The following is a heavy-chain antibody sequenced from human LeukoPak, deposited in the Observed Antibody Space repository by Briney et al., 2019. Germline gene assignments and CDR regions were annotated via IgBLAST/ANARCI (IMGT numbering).Heavy chain of an antibody. J-gene: IGHJ4*02. CDR3: AKEAGSTNY. Sequence: GRSLRLSCAASGFTFSSYAMHWVRQAPGKGLEWVAVISYDGSNKYYADSVKGRFTISRDNSKNTLYLQMNSLRAEDTAVYYCAKEAGSTNYWGQGTLVTVSS. V-gene: IGHV3-30*04. CDR1: GFTFSSYA. D-gene: IGHD1-26*01. CDR2: ISYDGSNK.